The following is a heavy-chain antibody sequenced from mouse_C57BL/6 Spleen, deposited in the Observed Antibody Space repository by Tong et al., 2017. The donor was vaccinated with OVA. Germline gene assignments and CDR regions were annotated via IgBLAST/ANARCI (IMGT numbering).Heavy chain of an antibody. CDR3: AREAGTGWFAY. V-gene: IGHV1-87*01. J-gene: IGHJ3*01. D-gene: IGHD4-1*01. CDR2: IHPGSGGT. Sequence: VQLQESGTVLARPGASVKMSCKASGYTFTSYWMQWVKQRPGQGLEWIGAIHPGSGGTAYNQKFKGKATLTVDKSSSTAYMQLKSLTSEDSAVYYCAREAGTGWFAYWGQGTLVTVSA. CDR1: GYTFTSYW.